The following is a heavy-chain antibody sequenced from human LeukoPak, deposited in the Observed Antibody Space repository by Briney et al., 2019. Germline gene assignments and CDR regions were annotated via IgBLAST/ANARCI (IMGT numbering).Heavy chain of an antibody. J-gene: IGHJ6*03. Sequence: GGSLRLSCAASGFTFSSYSVNWVRQAPGKGLEWVSSISSSSTYIYYADSVKGRFTISRDNARNSLYLQMNSLRAEDTAVYYCARDSLEGLMDVWGKGTTVTISS. CDR2: ISSSSTYI. CDR3: ARDSLEGLMDV. V-gene: IGHV3-21*01. CDR1: GFTFSSYS.